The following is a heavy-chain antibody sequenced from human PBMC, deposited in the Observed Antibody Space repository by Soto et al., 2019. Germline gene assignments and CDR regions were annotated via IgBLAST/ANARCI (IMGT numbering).Heavy chain of an antibody. CDR2: INHSGST. Sequence: QVQLQQWGAGLLKPSETLSLTCAVYGGSFSGYYWSWIRQPPGKGLEWIGEINHSGSTNYNPSLKIRVTISVDTSKNQFSLKLSSVTAADTAVYYCARGPTFGGVIVIPVGVDYWGQGTLVTVSS. V-gene: IGHV4-34*01. D-gene: IGHD3-16*02. J-gene: IGHJ4*02. CDR1: GGSFSGYY. CDR3: ARGPTFGGVIVIPVGVDY.